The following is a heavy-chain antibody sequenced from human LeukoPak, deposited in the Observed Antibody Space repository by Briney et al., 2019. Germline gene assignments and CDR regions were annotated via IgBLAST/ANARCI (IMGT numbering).Heavy chain of an antibody. CDR2: IKQDGSET. CDR1: GFTFSSYW. Sequence: GGSLRLSCAASGFTFSSYWMSWVRQAPGKGLEWVANIKQDGSETYYVDSVKGRFTMSRDNEKNSLYLQMNSLRAEDTVVYYCARDRHGRSSSSRGYWGQGTLVTVSS. D-gene: IGHD6-6*01. J-gene: IGHJ4*02. V-gene: IGHV3-7*01. CDR3: ARDRHGRSSSSRGY.